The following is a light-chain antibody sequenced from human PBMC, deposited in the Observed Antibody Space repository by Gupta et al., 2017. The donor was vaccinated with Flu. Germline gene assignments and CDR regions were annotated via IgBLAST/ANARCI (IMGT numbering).Light chain of an antibody. CDR1: SSDVGRYNY. J-gene: IGLJ2*01. Sequence: SITISCTGTSSDVGRYNYVSWYQQHPGKAPKLMIFDVSNRPSGVSNRFSGSKSGNTASLAISGLLAEDDADYYCSSYTSSSTVVFGGGTKLTVL. CDR2: DVS. CDR3: SSYTSSSTVV. V-gene: IGLV2-14*04.